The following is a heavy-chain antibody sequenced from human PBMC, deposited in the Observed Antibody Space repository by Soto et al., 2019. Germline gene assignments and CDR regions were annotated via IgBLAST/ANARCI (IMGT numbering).Heavy chain of an antibody. CDR3: AKYVSVAGWSGRFDP. J-gene: IGHJ5*02. CDR1: GFTFDDYA. Sequence: EVQLVESGGGLVQPGRSLRLYCAASGFTFDDYAMHWVRQAPGKGLEWVSGISWNSGSIGYADSVKGRFTISRDNAKNSLYLQMNSLRAEDTALYYCAKYVSVAGWSGRFDPWGQGTLVTVSS. V-gene: IGHV3-9*01. D-gene: IGHD6-19*01. CDR2: ISWNSGSI.